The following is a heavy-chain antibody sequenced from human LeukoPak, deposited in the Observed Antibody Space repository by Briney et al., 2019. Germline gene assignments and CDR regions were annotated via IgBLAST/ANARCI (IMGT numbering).Heavy chain of an antibody. V-gene: IGHV3-7*01. CDR1: GFTFSSYW. CDR3: ARDGRFLEWLGFDY. CDR2: IKQDGSEK. J-gene: IGHJ4*02. D-gene: IGHD3-3*01. Sequence: GGSLRLSCAASGFTFSSYWMSWVRQAPGKGLEWVANIKQDGSEKYYVDSVKGRFTISRDNAKNSLYLQMNSLRAEDTAVYYCARDGRFLEWLGFDYWGQGTLVTVSS.